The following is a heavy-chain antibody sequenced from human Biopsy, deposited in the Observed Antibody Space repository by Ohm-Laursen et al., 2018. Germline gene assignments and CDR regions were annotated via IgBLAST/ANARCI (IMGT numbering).Heavy chain of an antibody. CDR2: VCLDDYK. D-gene: IGHD6-13*01. J-gene: IGHJ6*02. V-gene: IGHV2-70*04. CDR1: GFSLSARGVR. CDR3: ARTPILIVSAGLVYRHRRHLQGMDV. Sequence: TQTLPLTCSFSGFSLSARGVRVSWIRQAPGKALEWLARVCLDDYKDFRASLQTKLSISKDTSNDQVVLTVNNVDPADTATYYCARTPILIVSAGLVYRHRRHLQGMDVWGQGIAVTVS.